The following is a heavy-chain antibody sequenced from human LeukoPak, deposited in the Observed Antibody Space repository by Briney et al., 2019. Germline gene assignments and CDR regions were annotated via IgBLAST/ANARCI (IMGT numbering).Heavy chain of an antibody. Sequence: SVKVSCKASGGTFISYAISWVRQAPGQGLEWMGGIIPIFGTANYAQKFQGRVTITADESTSTAYMELSSLRSEDTAVYYCARRNYYGSGSPGGMDVWGQGTTVTVSS. D-gene: IGHD3-10*01. CDR2: IIPIFGTA. J-gene: IGHJ6*02. CDR3: ARRNYYGSGSPGGMDV. CDR1: GGTFISYA. V-gene: IGHV1-69*13.